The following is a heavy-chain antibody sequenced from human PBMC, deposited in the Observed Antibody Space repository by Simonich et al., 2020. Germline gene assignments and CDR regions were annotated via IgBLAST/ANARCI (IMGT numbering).Heavy chain of an antibody. CDR1: GGSFSGYY. J-gene: IGHJ4*02. CDR2: INHSGRN. V-gene: IGHV4-34*01. D-gene: IGHD4-17*01. Sequence: QVQLQQWGAGLLKPSETLSLTCAVYGGSFSGYYWSWIRQPPGKGLEWIGEINHSGRNNYNPSLKSRVTISVDTSKNQFSLKLSSVTAADTAVYYCARTQKTTVTYYFDYWGQGTLVTVSS. CDR3: ARTQKTTVTYYFDY.